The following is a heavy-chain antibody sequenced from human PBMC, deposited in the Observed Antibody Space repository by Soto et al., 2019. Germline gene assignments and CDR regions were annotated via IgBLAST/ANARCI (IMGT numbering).Heavy chain of an antibody. CDR3: AKAPEHYYDSRGWFDP. D-gene: IGHD3-22*01. CDR2: ISGSGGST. CDR1: GFTFSSYA. Sequence: GGSLRLSCAASGFTFSSYAMSWVRQAPGKGLEWVSAISGSGGSTYYADSVKGRFTISRDNSKNTLYLQMNSLRAEDTAVYYCAKAPEHYYDSRGWFDPWGQGTLVTVSS. V-gene: IGHV3-23*01. J-gene: IGHJ5*02.